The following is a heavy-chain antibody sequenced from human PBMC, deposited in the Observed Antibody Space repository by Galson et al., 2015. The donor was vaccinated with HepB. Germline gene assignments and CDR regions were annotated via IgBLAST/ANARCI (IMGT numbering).Heavy chain of an antibody. V-gene: IGHV3-30-3*01. CDR1: GFTFSSYA. CDR3: ARGLGSYYYDTIDY. J-gene: IGHJ4*02. CDR2: ISYDGSNK. Sequence: SLRLSCAASGFTFSSYAMHWVRQAPGKGLEWVAVISYDGSNKYYADSVKGRFTISRDNSKNTLYLQMNSLRAEDTAVYYCARGLGSYYYDTIDYWGQGTLVTVSS. D-gene: IGHD3-22*01.